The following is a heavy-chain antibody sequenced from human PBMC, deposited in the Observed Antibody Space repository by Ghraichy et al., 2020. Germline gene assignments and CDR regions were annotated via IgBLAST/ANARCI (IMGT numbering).Heavy chain of an antibody. CDR3: TTLHY. J-gene: IGHJ4*02. CDR2: INSDATTI. CDR1: GFNFGAYW. Sequence: GGSLRLSCAASGFNFGAYWMHWVRQVPGKGLVWVSHINSDATTIDYTDSVKGRFTISRDNAKNTLYLQMNNLRVDDTGLYYCTTLHYWGQGTPVTVSS. V-gene: IGHV3-74*01.